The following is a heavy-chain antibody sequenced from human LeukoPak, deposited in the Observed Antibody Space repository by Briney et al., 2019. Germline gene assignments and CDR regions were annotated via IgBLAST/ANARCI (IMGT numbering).Heavy chain of an antibody. CDR2: IIPIFDTA. J-gene: IGHJ4*02. CDR3: AKGGSYRSQPYFDY. Sequence: SVKVSCKASGGTFSNYAISWVRQAPGQGLEWMGGIIPIFDTADYAQKFQGRLTITADESTSTAYMELSSLRAEDTAVYYCAKGGSYRSQPYFDYWGQGTPVTVSS. D-gene: IGHD3-16*02. CDR1: GGTFSNYA. V-gene: IGHV1-69*13.